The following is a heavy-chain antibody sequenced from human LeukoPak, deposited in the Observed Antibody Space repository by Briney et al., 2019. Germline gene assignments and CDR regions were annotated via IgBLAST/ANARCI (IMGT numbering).Heavy chain of an antibody. D-gene: IGHD6-25*01. V-gene: IGHV3-48*01. CDR2: IGTSSTTI. Sequence: GGSLRLSCAASGFTFSSYAMSWVRQAPGKGLEWVSNIGTSSTTIYYADSVKGRFTISRGNAKNSLYLQMNSLRADDTAVYYCARFAAGGSYYYYMDGWGKGTTVTVSS. CDR1: GFTFSSYA. CDR3: ARFAAGGSYYYYMDG. J-gene: IGHJ6*03.